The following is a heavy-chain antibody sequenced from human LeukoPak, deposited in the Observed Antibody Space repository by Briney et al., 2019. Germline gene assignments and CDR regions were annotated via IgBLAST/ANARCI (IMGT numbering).Heavy chain of an antibody. D-gene: IGHD3-9*01. CDR1: GYTFTSHD. V-gene: IGHV1-8*01. CDR2: MNPNSGNT. J-gene: IGHJ3*02. CDR3: ARGPDILTGYYPYDAFDI. Sequence: GASVKVSCKASGYTFTSHDINWVRQATGQGLEWMGWMNPNSGNTGYAQKFQGRVTMTRNTSISTAYMELSSLRSEDTAVYYCARGPDILTGYYPYDAFDIWGQGTMVTVSS.